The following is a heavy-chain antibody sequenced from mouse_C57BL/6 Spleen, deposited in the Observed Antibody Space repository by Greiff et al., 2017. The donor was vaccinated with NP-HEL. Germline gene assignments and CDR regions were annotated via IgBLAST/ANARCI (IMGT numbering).Heavy chain of an antibody. J-gene: IGHJ4*01. CDR2: IDPTSGGT. D-gene: IGHD4-1*01. CDR1: GYTFTSYW. Sequence: QVQLQQPGAALVKPGASVKLSCKASGYTFTSYWMHWVKQRPGRVLEWIGRIDPTSGGTKYNEKFKSKATLTVDKPSSTAYMQLSSLTSEDSAVYYCARSPLGEAMDYWGQGTSVTVSS. V-gene: IGHV1-72*01. CDR3: ARSPLGEAMDY.